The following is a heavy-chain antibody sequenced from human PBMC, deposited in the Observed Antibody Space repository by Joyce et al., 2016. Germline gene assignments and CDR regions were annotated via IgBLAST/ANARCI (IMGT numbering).Heavy chain of an antibody. V-gene: IGHV3-21*01. Sequence: EVQLVESGGGLVKPGGSLRLSCAASGFSFSSYSINWVRQAPGKGLGWVSSIGVSSENSNSADSVKGQFTISRDNAKNSLYLQMKSLRAEDTAVYYCARRGGYCSGGSCFADWYFDLWGRGTLVTVSS. D-gene: IGHD2-15*01. CDR2: IGVSSENS. J-gene: IGHJ2*01. CDR3: ARRGGYCSGGSCFADWYFDL. CDR1: GFSFSSYS.